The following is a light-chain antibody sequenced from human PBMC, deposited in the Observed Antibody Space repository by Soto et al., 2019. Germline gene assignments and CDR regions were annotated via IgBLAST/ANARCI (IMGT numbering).Light chain of an antibody. CDR1: SSDVGAYNY. J-gene: IGLJ2*01. CDR3: ISYTANSLL. Sequence: QSALTQPASVSGSPGQSITISCTGTSSDVGAYNYVSWYQQHPGKAPKLMVYDVSIRPSVVSTRFSGSKSGNTASLSISGFQAEDEADYYCISYTANSLLFGGGTKVTVL. V-gene: IGLV2-14*03. CDR2: DVS.